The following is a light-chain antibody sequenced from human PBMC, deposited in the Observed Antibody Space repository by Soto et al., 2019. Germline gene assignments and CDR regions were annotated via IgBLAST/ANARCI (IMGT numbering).Light chain of an antibody. V-gene: IGKV3-20*01. CDR2: GAS. CDR3: QQYADSPLT. Sequence: EIVLTQSPDILSLSPGERATLSCRTSEPIRNTFVAWYQQKPGQAPRLLIYGASSRAIGIPGRFSGSGSGTDFTLTIDRLEPEDFALYYCQQYADSPLTFGGGTKVDTK. J-gene: IGKJ4*01. CDR1: EPIRNTF.